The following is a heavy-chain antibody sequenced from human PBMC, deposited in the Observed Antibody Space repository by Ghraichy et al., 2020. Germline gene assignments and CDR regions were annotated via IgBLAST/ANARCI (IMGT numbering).Heavy chain of an antibody. CDR2: IYSGGST. V-gene: IGHV3-53*01. D-gene: IGHD6-13*01. CDR3: ARDGLGSSSWPY. Sequence: GGSLRLSCAVAGFSVSNNYMRWVRQAPGKGLEWVSLIYSGGSTSYADSVKGRFTISRDNSKNTLYLQMNSLRAEDTAVYYCARDGLGSSSWPYWGKGTLVTVSS. CDR1: GFSVSNNY. J-gene: IGHJ4*02.